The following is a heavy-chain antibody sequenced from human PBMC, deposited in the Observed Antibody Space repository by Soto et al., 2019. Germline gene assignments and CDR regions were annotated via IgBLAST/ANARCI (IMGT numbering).Heavy chain of an antibody. CDR3: ETGLCGGDCYSQPDY. CDR1: GYSFTSYW. V-gene: IGHV5-51*01. CDR2: IYPGESDT. D-gene: IGHD2-21*02. Sequence: PGESLKISCKGSGYSFTSYWIGWVRQMPGKGLEWMGIIYPGESDTRYSPSFQGQVTISADKSISTAYLQWSSLKASDTAMYYCETGLCGGDCYSQPDYWGQGTLVTVSS. J-gene: IGHJ4*02.